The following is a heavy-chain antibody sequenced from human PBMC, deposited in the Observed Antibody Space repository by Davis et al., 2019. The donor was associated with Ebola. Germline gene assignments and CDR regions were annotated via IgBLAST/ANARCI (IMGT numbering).Heavy chain of an antibody. CDR1: GLTVSSNY. CDR3: TRSYDRSGYYPGYFQH. D-gene: IGHD3-22*01. J-gene: IGHJ1*01. Sequence: PGGSLRLSCAASGLTVSSNYMSWVRQAPGKGLEWVSVIYSGGSTYYADSVKGRFTISRDNAKNSLYLQMNSLKTEDTAVYYCTRSYDRSGYYPGYFQHWGQGTLVTVSS. V-gene: IGHV3-53*01. CDR2: IYSGGST.